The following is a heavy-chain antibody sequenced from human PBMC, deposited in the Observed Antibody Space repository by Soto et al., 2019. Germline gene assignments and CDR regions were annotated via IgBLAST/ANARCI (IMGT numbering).Heavy chain of an antibody. CDR3: AKERCSSTSCYSWRPYYYGMDV. CDR1: GFTFSSYA. Sequence: EVQLLESGGCLVQPGGSLRLSCAASGFTFSSYAMSWVRQAPGKGLEWVSAISGSGGSTYYADSVKGRFTISRDNSKNTLYLQMNSLRAEDTAVYYCAKERCSSTSCYSWRPYYYGMDVWGQGTTVTVSS. J-gene: IGHJ6*02. CDR2: ISGSGGST. V-gene: IGHV3-23*01. D-gene: IGHD2-2*01.